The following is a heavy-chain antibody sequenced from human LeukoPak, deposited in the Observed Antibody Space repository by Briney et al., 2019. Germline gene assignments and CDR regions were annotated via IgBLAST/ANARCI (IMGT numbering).Heavy chain of an antibody. V-gene: IGHV1-69*02. Sequence: GSSVKVSCKACGGTFSSYTISWVRQAGGKGLEWMGRHIPILGIANYAQKFQGRVTITADKSTSTAYMELSSLRSEDTAVYYCARAVNTPMAKGEEYYYYYYYGMDVWGQGTTVTVSS. J-gene: IGHJ6*02. CDR2: HIPILGIA. CDR3: ARAVNTPMAKGEEYYYYYYYGMDV. CDR1: GGTFSSYT. D-gene: IGHD5-18*01.